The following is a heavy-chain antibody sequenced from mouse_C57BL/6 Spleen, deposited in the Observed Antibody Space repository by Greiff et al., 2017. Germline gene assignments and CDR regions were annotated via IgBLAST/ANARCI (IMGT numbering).Heavy chain of an antibody. CDR2: IYPGDGDT. Sequence: QVQLQQSGPELVKPGASVKISCKASGYAFSSSWMHWVKQRPGKGLEWIGRIYPGDGDTNYNGKFKGKATLTADNSSSTAYMQLSSLTSEDSAVYFCALYYGYGGLAWFAYWGQGTLVTVSA. D-gene: IGHD2-2*01. V-gene: IGHV1-82*01. CDR1: GYAFSSSW. J-gene: IGHJ3*01. CDR3: ALYYGYGGLAWFAY.